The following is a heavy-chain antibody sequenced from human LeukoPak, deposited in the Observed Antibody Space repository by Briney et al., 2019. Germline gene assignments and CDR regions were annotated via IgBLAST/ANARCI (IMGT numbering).Heavy chain of an antibody. CDR2: ISGSGGST. CDR1: GFTFTSYA. D-gene: IGHD3-10*01. J-gene: IGHJ4*02. Sequence: GGSLRLSCAASGFTFTSYAMSWVRQAPGEGLEWVSAISGSGGSTYYADSVKGRFTISRDNSENTLYLQMNSLRAEDTAVYYCAKDRDYYGLGCWGQGTLVTVSS. CDR3: AKDRDYYGLGC. V-gene: IGHV3-23*01.